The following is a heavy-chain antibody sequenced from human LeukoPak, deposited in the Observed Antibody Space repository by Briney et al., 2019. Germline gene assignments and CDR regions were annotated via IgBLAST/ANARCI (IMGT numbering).Heavy chain of an antibody. CDR2: INPNSGGT. D-gene: IGHD5-18*01. CDR1: GYTFTGYY. J-gene: IGHJ4*02. Sequence: GASVKVSCKASGYTFTGYYMHWVRQAPGQGLEWMGWINPNSGGTNYAQKFQGRVTMTRDTSISTAYMELSRLRSDDTAVYYRARSPTKRVTEDYWGQGTLVTVSS. CDR3: ARSPTKRVTEDY. V-gene: IGHV1-2*02.